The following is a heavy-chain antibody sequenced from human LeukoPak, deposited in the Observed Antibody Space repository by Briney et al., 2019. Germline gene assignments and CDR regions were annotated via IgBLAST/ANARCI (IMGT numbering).Heavy chain of an antibody. CDR3: AKPLIPVAGTLYFHS. V-gene: IGHV3-23*01. D-gene: IGHD6-19*01. CDR1: GFIFSNYG. Sequence: GGSLRLSCAASGFIFSNYGMSWVRQAPGKGLEWVSTISGSGGSTYHADSVKGRFTISRDNSKNTLYLQMNSLRAEDTAVYYCAKPLIPVAGTLYFHSWGQGTLVTVSP. J-gene: IGHJ4*02. CDR2: ISGSGGST.